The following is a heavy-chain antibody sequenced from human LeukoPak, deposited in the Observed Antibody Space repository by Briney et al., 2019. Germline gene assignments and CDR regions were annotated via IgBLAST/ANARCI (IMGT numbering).Heavy chain of an antibody. J-gene: IGHJ6*03. V-gene: IGHV3-23*01. CDR3: ARSRVGTTGNYYYYYMDV. CDR1: GFTFSSYA. D-gene: IGHD2-8*02. Sequence: GGSLRLSCAASGFTFSSYAMSWVRQAPGKGLEWVSAISGSGSTTYYADPVKGRFTISRDNSKNTLYLQMNSLRAEDTAVYYCARSRVGTTGNYYYYYMDVWGKGTTVTISS. CDR2: ISGSGSTT.